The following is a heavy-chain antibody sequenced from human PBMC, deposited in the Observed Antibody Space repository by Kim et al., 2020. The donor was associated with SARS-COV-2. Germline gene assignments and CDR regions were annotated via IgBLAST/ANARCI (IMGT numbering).Heavy chain of an antibody. V-gene: IGHV3-15*01. CDR3: TTDFLEGIAAAGTSY. J-gene: IGHJ4*02. D-gene: IGHD6-13*01. CDR1: GFTFSNAW. Sequence: GGSLRLSCAASGFTFSNAWMSWVRQAPGKGLEWVGRIKSKTDGGTTDYAAPVKGRFTISRDDSKNTLYLQMNSLKTEDTAVYYCTTDFLEGIAAAGTSYWGQGTLVIVSS. CDR2: IKSKTDGGTT.